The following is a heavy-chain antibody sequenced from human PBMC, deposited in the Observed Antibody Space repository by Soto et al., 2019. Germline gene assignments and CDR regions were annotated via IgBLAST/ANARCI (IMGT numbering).Heavy chain of an antibody. Sequence: SVKVSCQASGGTFSSYAISWVRQAPGQGLEWMGGIIPIFGTANYAQKFQGRVTITADESTSTAYMELSSLRSEDTAVYYCARDWSMGATSAFDIWGQGTMVTVSS. CDR3: ARDWSMGATSAFDI. J-gene: IGHJ3*02. D-gene: IGHD1-26*01. V-gene: IGHV1-69*13. CDR1: GGTFSSYA. CDR2: IIPIFGTA.